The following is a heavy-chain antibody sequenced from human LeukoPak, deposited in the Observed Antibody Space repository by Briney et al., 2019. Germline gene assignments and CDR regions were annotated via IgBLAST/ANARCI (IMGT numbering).Heavy chain of an antibody. V-gene: IGHV3-21*06. CDR2: ISSSSSYI. CDR3: VRDLGGCGGDCHPH. CDR1: GFTFSSYS. J-gene: IGHJ4*02. D-gene: IGHD2-21*01. Sequence: GGSLRLSCAASGFTFSSYSMNWVRQAPGKGLEWVSSISSSSSYIYYADSVKGRFTIFRDDAKNSLYLEMNSLGADDTAVYYCVRDLGGCGGDCHPHWGQGALVTVSS.